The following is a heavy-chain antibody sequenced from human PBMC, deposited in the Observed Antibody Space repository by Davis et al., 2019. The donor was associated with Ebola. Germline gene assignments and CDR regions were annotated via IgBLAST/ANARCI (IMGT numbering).Heavy chain of an antibody. J-gene: IGHJ6*02. D-gene: IGHD3-3*01. Sequence: PGGSLRLSCAASGFTFSSYAMSWVRQAPGKGLEWVSAISGSGGSTYYADSVKGRFTISRDNSKNTLYLQMNSLRAEDTAVYYCAKDLRPMVRFLEWLNDGYYYYYYGMDVWGQGTTVTVSS. CDR3: AKDLRPMVRFLEWLNDGYYYYYYGMDV. V-gene: IGHV3-23*01. CDR1: GFTFSSYA. CDR2: ISGSGGST.